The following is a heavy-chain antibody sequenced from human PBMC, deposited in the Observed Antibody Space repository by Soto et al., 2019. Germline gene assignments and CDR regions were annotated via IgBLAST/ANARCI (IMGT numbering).Heavy chain of an antibody. J-gene: IGHJ4*02. V-gene: IGHV4-34*01. CDR1: SGSFSGYY. D-gene: IGHD3-16*01. CDR3: ARHGGYYFDY. Sequence: SETLSLTCAVYSGSFSGYYWSWIRQPPGKGLEWIGEIYHGLSIVYNPSLKSRVAISGDSSKNQFSLKLSPVTAADTAVYYCARHGGYYFDYWGQGTLVTVSS. CDR2: IYHGLSI.